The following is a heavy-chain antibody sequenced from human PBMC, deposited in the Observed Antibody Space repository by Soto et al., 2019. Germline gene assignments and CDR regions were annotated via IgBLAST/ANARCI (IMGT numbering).Heavy chain of an antibody. Sequence: PGGSLRLSCAASGFTFSSYAMSWVRQAPGKGLEWVSAISGSGGSTYYADSVKGRFTISRDNSKNTLYLQMNSLRAEDTAVYYCAKDGVLTSSSRIPNWFDPWGQGTLVTVSS. D-gene: IGHD6-13*01. CDR3: AKDGVLTSSSRIPNWFDP. J-gene: IGHJ5*02. V-gene: IGHV3-23*01. CDR2: ISGSGGST. CDR1: GFTFSSYA.